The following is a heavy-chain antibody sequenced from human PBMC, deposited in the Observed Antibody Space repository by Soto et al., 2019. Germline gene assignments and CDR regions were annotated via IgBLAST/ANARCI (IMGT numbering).Heavy chain of an antibody. J-gene: IGHJ5*02. CDR3: ASLGESELFPQNWFDP. Sequence: PSQTLSLTCAISGDSVSSNSAAWNWIRQSPSRGLEWLGRTYYRSKWYNDYAVSVKSRITINPDTSKNQFSLQLNSVTPEDTAMYYCASLGESELFPQNWFDPWGQGTLVTVSS. CDR2: TYYRSKWYN. CDR1: GDSVSSNSAA. D-gene: IGHD3-10*01. V-gene: IGHV6-1*01.